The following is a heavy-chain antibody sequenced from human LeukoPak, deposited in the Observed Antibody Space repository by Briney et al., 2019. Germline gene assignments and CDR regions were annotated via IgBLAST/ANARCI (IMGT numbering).Heavy chain of an antibody. D-gene: IGHD6-19*01. V-gene: IGHV4-59*01. J-gene: IGHJ5*02. CDR1: GGSISSYY. CDR3: ARVGGWKSNWFDP. Sequence: SETLSLTCTVSGGSISSYYWSWIRQPPGKRLEWIGYIYYSGSTNYNPSLKSRVTISVDTSKNQFSLKLSSVTAADTAVYYCARVGGWKSNWFDPWGQGTLVTVSS. CDR2: IYYSGST.